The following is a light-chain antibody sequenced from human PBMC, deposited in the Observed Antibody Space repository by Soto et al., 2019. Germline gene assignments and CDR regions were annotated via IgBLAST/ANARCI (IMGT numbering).Light chain of an antibody. Sequence: QSVLTQPASVSGSPGQSITISCTGTSSDVGSYNLVSWYQQHPGKAPKLMIYEGSKRPSGVSNRFSGSKSGNTASLTISGLQAEDEADYYCCSYAGNVVTVFGGGTKLTVL. CDR3: CSYAGNVVTV. CDR1: SSDVGSYNL. V-gene: IGLV2-23*01. CDR2: EGS. J-gene: IGLJ2*01.